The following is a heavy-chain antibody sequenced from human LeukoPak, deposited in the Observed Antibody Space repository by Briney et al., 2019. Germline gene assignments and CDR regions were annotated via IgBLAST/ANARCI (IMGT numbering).Heavy chain of an antibody. V-gene: IGHV4-39*01. CDR3: ARRGYSYGRWDYYYYYMDV. D-gene: IGHD5-18*01. J-gene: IGHJ6*03. CDR2: IYYSGST. CDR1: GGSISSSSYY. Sequence: PSETLSLTCTVSGGSISSSSYYWGWIRQPPEKGLEWIGSIYYSGSTYYNPSLKSRVTISVDTSKNQFSLKLSSVTAADTAVYYCARRGYSYGRWDYYYYYMDVWGKGTTVTVSS.